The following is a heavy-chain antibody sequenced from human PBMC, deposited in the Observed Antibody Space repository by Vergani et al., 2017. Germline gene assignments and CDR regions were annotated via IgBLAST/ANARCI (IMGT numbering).Heavy chain of an antibody. J-gene: IGHJ5*02. CDR3: ARTPRYCSSTSCLDP. Sequence: QVQLVQSGAEVKKPGASVKVSCKASGYTFTSYGISWVRQAPGQGLEWMGWISAYNGNTNYAQKRQGRVTMTTDTSTSTAYMELRSLRADATAVYYCARTPRYCSSTSCLDPWGQGTLVTVSS. V-gene: IGHV1-18*01. D-gene: IGHD2-2*01. CDR1: GYTFTSYG. CDR2: ISAYNGNT.